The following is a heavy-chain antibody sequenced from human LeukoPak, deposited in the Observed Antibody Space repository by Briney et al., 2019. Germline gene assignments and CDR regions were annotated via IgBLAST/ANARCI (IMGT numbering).Heavy chain of an antibody. CDR1: GYTLSGYY. CDR2: INPNSGGT. J-gene: IGHJ4*02. Sequence: ASVKVSCKTSGYTLSGYYMHWVRQAPGQGLEWMGWINPNSGGTNYAQKFQGRVTMTRDTSISTAYMELSRLRSDDTAVYYCARMGDYGDYGGGSLFDYWGQGTQVTVSS. CDR3: ARMGDYGDYGGGSLFDY. D-gene: IGHD4-17*01. V-gene: IGHV1-2*02.